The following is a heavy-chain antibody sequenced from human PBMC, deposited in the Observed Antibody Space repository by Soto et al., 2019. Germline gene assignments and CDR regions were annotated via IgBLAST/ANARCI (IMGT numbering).Heavy chain of an antibody. V-gene: IGHV4-59*01. Sequence: SETLSLTCTVSGGSISSYYWSWIRRPPGKGLEWIGYIYYSGSTNYNPSLKSRVTISVDTSKNQFSLKLSSVTAADTAVYYCARDSGAAGTLSGWFDPWGQGTLVTVSS. J-gene: IGHJ5*02. CDR1: GGSISSYY. CDR3: ARDSGAAGTLSGWFDP. CDR2: IYYSGST. D-gene: IGHD6-13*01.